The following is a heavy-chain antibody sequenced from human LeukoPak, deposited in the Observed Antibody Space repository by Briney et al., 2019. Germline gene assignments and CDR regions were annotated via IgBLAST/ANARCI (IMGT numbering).Heavy chain of an antibody. J-gene: IGHJ4*02. V-gene: IGHV4-59*08. CDR1: GGSISNDY. CDR2: IYYSGST. Sequence: PSETLSLTCTVSGGSISNDYWSWIRQPPGKGLEWIGYIYYSGSTNYNPSLKSRVTISVDTSKNQFSLKLSSVTAADTAVYYCARHCSSTSCYNQPDYWGQGTLVTVSS. D-gene: IGHD2-2*02. CDR3: ARHCSSTSCYNQPDY.